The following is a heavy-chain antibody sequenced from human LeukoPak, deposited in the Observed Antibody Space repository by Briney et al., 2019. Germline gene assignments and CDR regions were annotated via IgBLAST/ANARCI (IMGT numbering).Heavy chain of an antibody. CDR2: IYPGDSDT. J-gene: IGHJ6*02. V-gene: IGHV5-51*01. CDR3: ATGDDYYYYGMDV. CDR1: GYSFTSYW. Sequence: GESLKISCKGSGYSFTSYWIGWVRQMPGKGLEWMGIIYPGDSDTRYSPSFQGQVTISADKSISTAYLQWSSLKASNTAMYYCATGDDYYYYGMDVWGQGTTVTVSS.